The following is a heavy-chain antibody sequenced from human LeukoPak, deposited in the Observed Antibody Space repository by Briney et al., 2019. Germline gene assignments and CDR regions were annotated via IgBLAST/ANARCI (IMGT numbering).Heavy chain of an antibody. V-gene: IGHV1-2*02. J-gene: IGHJ4*02. D-gene: IGHD3-3*01. CDR3: ARAYDFWSGSFDY. CDR2: INPNSGGT. Sequence: ASVKVSCKVSGYTVTDYYMHWVQQAPGQGLEWMGWINPNSGGTNYAQKFQGRVTMTRDTSISTAYMELSRLRSDDTAVYYCARAYDFWSGSFDYWGQGTLVTVSS. CDR1: GYTVTDYY.